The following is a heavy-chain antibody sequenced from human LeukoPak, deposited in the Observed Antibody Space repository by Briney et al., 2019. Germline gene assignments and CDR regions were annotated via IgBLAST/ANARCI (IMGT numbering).Heavy chain of an antibody. CDR3: ARHRPPDRGNSYGPIDY. CDR1: GGSISSYY. J-gene: IGHJ4*02. D-gene: IGHD5-18*01. Sequence: PSETLSLTCTVSGGSISSYYWSWIRQPPGKGLEWTGYIYYSGRTNYNSSLKSRVTISVDTSKNQFSLKLSSVTAADTAVYYCARHRPPDRGNSYGPIDYWGQGTLVTVSS. CDR2: IYYSGRT. V-gene: IGHV4-59*08.